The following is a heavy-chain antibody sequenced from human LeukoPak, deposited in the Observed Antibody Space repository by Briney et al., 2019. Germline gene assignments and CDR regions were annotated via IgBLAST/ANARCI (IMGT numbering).Heavy chain of an antibody. D-gene: IGHD1-26*01. Sequence: ASVKVSCKASGYTFTGYYMHWVRQAPGQGLEWMGWINPNSGGTNYAQKFQGRVTMTRDTSISTVYMELSRLRSDDTAVYYCAKSIVGATLRFDPWGQGTLVTVSS. CDR1: GYTFTGYY. V-gene: IGHV1-2*02. J-gene: IGHJ5*02. CDR2: INPNSGGT. CDR3: AKSIVGATLRFDP.